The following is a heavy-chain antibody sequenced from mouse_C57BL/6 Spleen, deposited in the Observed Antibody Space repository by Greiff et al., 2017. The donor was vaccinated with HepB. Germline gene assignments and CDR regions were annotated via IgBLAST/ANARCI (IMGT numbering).Heavy chain of an antibody. J-gene: IGHJ3*01. CDR1: GYTFTSYW. D-gene: IGHD1-1*01. CDR3: ARRGYYGSSSLAY. CDR2: IHPNSGST. V-gene: IGHV1-64*01. Sequence: QVQLQQPGAELVKPGASVKLSCKASGYTFTSYWMHWVKQRPGQGLEWIGMIHPNSGSTNYNEKFKSKATLTVDKSSSTAYMQLSSLTSEDSAVYYGARRGYYGSSSLAYWGQGTLVTVSA.